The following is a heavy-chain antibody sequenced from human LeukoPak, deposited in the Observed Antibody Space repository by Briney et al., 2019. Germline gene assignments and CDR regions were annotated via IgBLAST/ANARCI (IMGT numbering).Heavy chain of an antibody. CDR1: GFTFSSYG. CDR3: AREIAATVVVPASGRFPLYYFDN. J-gene: IGHJ4*02. V-gene: IGHV3-30*02. D-gene: IGHD2-2*01. CDR2: IRYDGSNK. Sequence: GGSLRLSCAASGFTFSSYGMHWVRQAPGKGLEWVAFIRYDGSNKYYADSVKGRFTISRDNSKNTLYLQMNSLRAEDTAVYYCAREIAATVVVPASGRFPLYYFDNWGQGALVTVSS.